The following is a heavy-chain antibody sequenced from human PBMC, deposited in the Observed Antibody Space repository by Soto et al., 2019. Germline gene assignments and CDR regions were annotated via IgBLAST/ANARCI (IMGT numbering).Heavy chain of an antibody. CDR1: GFTFSSYA. CDR3: AREKSSQWLASFDF. Sequence: PGGSLRLSCAASGFTFSSYAMGWVRQGPGKGLEWVAVVSIGGSTHYADSVRGRFSVSRDNSKNTLYLQINNLRREDTALYYCAREKSSQWLASFDFWGQGTLVTVSS. J-gene: IGHJ4*02. CDR2: VSIGGST. V-gene: IGHV3-23*01. D-gene: IGHD6-19*01.